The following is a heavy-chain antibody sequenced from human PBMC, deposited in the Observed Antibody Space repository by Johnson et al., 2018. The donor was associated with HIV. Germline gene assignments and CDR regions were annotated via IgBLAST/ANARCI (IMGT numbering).Heavy chain of an antibody. CDR1: EFTFSGYA. CDR2: IGGNGFST. CDR3: ARHKAVADAFDI. J-gene: IGHJ3*02. Sequence: VQLVESGGGLVQPGDSLRLLCAASEFTFSGYAMSWVRQAPGKGLEWVSGIGGNGFSTSSADSVGGRFTITRDNSKTTLYLQMNSLRAEDTAVYYCARHKAVADAFDIWGQGTVVTVSS. D-gene: IGHD6-19*01. V-gene: IGHV3-23*04.